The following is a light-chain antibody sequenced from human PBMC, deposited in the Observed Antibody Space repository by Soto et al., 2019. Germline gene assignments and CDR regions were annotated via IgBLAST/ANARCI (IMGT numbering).Light chain of an antibody. Sequence: QAVVTQPPSVSGAPGQRVTISCTGSSSNIGAGYDVHWYQQLPGTAPKLLIYGNSNRPSGVPDRFSGSKSGTSASLAITGLQAEDEADDYCQSYDSSLSGQGVFGTGTQLTVL. J-gene: IGLJ1*01. CDR1: SSNIGAGYD. CDR2: GNS. V-gene: IGLV1-40*01. CDR3: QSYDSSLSGQGV.